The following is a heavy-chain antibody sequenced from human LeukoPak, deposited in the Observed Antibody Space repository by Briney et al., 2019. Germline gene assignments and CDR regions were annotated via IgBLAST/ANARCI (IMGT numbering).Heavy chain of an antibody. CDR3: ARDHAGLSPYDDVGGPSFDL. D-gene: IGHD3-16*01. J-gene: IGHJ2*01. CDR1: GGSITSGSYF. V-gene: IGHV4-61*02. Sequence: PSETLSLTCTVSGGSITSGSYFWSWIRQPAGKGLEWIGRIYITETTNYNPSLKSRVTISLDTSKNQISLKLRSVTAADTAVYYCARDHAGLSPYDDVGGPSFDLWGRGTLVTVSS. CDR2: IYITETT.